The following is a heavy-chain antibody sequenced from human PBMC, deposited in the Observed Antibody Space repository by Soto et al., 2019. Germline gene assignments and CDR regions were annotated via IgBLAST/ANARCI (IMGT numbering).Heavy chain of an antibody. V-gene: IGHV3-21*01. CDR2: ISRSSTYI. D-gene: IGHD4-17*01. Sequence: PGGSLRLSCAASGFTLSSYAMNWVRQAPGKGLEWVSSISRSSTYIYYADSTKGRFTISRDNAKNSLYLQMSSLRAEDTAVYYCARGYGAYDYFDFWGQGALVTVSS. CDR1: GFTLSSYA. J-gene: IGHJ4*02. CDR3: ARGYGAYDYFDF.